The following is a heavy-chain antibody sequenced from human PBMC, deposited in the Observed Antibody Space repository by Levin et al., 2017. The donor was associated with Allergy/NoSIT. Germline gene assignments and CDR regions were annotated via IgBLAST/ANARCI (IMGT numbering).Heavy chain of an antibody. CDR3: ARLAGFRRGWYLPY. V-gene: IGHV4-34*01. CDR2: INHSGST. CDR1: GGSFSDHY. Sequence: SETLSLTCAVYGGSFSDHYWSWIRQVPGRGLEWIGEINHSGSTDYNPSLKSRLTISVDTSKNQFSLIVISVTAADTAVYFCARLAGFRRGWYLPYWGQGTLVTVSS. D-gene: IGHD6-19*01. J-gene: IGHJ4*02.